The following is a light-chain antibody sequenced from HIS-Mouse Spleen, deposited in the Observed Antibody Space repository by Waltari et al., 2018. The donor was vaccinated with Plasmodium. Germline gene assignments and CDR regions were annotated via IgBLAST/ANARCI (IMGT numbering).Light chain of an antibody. CDR1: NSAGKY. CDR3: QAWDSSTWV. J-gene: IGLJ3*02. V-gene: IGLV3-1*01. Sequence: SYELTQPPSLPVSPGQTASIPCPGQNSAGKYACWYQQKPGPSPVLFIYQNSKRPSGIPERFAGSNSGNTATLTISGTQAMDEADYYCQAWDSSTWVFGGGTKLTVL. CDR2: QNS.